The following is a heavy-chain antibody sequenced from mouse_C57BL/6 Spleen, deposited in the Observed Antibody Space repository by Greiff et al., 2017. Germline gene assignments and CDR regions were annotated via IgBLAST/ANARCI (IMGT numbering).Heavy chain of an antibody. J-gene: IGHJ4*01. CDR2: INPNNGGT. D-gene: IGHD1-1*01. Sequence: VQLQQSGPELVKPGASVKIPCKASGYTFTDYNMDWVKQSHGKSLEWIGDINPNNGGTIYNQKFKGKATLTVDKSSSTAYMELRSLTSEDTAVYYCAIITTVVAPHYAMDYWGQGTSVTVSS. CDR3: AIITTVVAPHYAMDY. V-gene: IGHV1-18*01. CDR1: GYTFTDYN.